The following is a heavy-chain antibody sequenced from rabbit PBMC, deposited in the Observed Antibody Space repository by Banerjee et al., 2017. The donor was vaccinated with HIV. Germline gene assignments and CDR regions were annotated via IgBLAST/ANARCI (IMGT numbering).Heavy chain of an antibody. CDR3: ARTGSGYRQFDL. D-gene: IGHD8-1*01. Sequence: QEQLEESGGDLVKPEGSLTLTCTASGIDFNNYYMCWVRQAPGKGLEWIACIYNGDGSTYYASWAKGRFTISKASSTTVTLQMTSLTVADTATYFCARTGSGYRQFDLWGQGTLVTVS. CDR2: IYNGDGST. V-gene: IGHV1S45*01. J-gene: IGHJ4*01. CDR1: GIDFNNYY.